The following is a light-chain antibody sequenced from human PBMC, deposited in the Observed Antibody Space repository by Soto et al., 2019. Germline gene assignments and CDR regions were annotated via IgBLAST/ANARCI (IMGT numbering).Light chain of an antibody. CDR1: RNVSIY. Sequence: EIPLTQSPSSLAASVGDRLTLTCRASRNVSIYLNWYQHKPGKGPTLLIHATSNLQIRVPSRFTGSGSGTEFTLATSSLEPEDFGTYYCQQSYKMPSFGQGTRLVIK. CDR2: ATS. CDR3: QQSYKMPS. V-gene: IGKV1-39*01. J-gene: IGKJ5*01.